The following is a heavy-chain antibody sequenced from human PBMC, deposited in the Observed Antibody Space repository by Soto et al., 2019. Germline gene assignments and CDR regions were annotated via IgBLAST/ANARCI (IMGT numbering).Heavy chain of an antibody. CDR3: AKLPPLTPYYFDY. CDR1: GFTFSSYG. CDR2: ISGSGGST. V-gene: IGHV3-23*01. J-gene: IGHJ4*02. Sequence: AGGSLRLSCAASGFTFSSYGMSWVRQAPGKGLEWVSAISGSGGSTYYADSVKGRFTISRDNSNNTLYLQMNSLRAEDTAVYYCAKLPPLTPYYFDYWGQGTLVTVSS.